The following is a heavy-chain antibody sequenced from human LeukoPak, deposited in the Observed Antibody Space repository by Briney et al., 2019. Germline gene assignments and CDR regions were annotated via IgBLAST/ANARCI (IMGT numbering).Heavy chain of an antibody. J-gene: IGHJ6*03. CDR3: AKDWFGESHYYYYYMDV. CDR1: GFTFSSYE. V-gene: IGHV3-48*03. D-gene: IGHD3-10*01. CDR2: ISSSGSTI. Sequence: GGSLRLSCAASGFTFSSYEMNWVRQAPGKGLEWVSYISSSGSTIYYADSVKGRFTISRDNSKNTLYLQMNSLRAEDTAVYYCAKDWFGESHYYYYYMDVWGKGTTVTISS.